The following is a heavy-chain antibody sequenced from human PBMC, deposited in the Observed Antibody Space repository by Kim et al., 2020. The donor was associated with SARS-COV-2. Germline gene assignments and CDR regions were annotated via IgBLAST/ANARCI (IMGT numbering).Heavy chain of an antibody. CDR1: GGSISSYY. D-gene: IGHD2-2*01. V-gene: IGHV4-59*01. CDR3: AREDCSSTSCYGMDV. Sequence: SETLSLTCTVSGGSISSYYWTWIRQPPGKGLEWIGFVYYSGNTNSNPSLKSRVTISVDTSKNQFSLEVTSVTAADTAVYYCAREDCSSTSCYGMDVWGQGTTVTVSS. J-gene: IGHJ6*02. CDR2: VYYSGNT.